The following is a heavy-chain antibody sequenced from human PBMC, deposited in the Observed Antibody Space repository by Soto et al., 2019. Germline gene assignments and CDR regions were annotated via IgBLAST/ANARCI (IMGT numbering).Heavy chain of an antibody. Sequence: PGWSLRLSCAASGFTFSSYGMHWARQAQGKGLEWVAVISYDGSNKYYADSVKGRFTISRDNSKNTLYLQMNSLRAEDTAVYYCAKDLTAGIVGATFYYYYYYGMDVWGQGTTVTVSS. CDR1: GFTFSSYG. CDR3: AKDLTAGIVGATFYYYYYYGMDV. CDR2: ISYDGSNK. V-gene: IGHV3-30*18. D-gene: IGHD1-26*01. J-gene: IGHJ6*02.